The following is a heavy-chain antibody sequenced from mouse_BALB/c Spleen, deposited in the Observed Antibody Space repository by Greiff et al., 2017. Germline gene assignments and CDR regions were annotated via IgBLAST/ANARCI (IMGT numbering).Heavy chain of an antibody. J-gene: IGHJ2*01. CDR3: ARARDEDYFDY. CDR2: ISNGGGST. D-gene: IGHD3-3*01. V-gene: IGHV5-12-2*01. Sequence: EVMLVESGGGLVQPGGSLKLSCAASGFTFSSYTMSWVRQTPEKRLEWVAYISNGGGSTYYPDTVKGRFTISRDNAKNTLYLQMSSLKSEDTAMYYCARARDEDYFDYWGQGTTLTVSS. CDR1: GFTFSSYT.